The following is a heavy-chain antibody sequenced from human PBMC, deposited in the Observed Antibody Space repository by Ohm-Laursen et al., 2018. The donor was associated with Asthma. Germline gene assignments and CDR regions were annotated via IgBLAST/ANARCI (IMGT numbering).Heavy chain of an antibody. CDR1: GFTFSSYS. CDR3: ARGQGSGDISGSDPFDL. Sequence: SLRLSCAASGFTFSSYSMNWVRQAPGKGLEWVSSISSSSSYIYYADSVKGRFTISRDNAKNSLYLQMNSLRADDTAVYYCARGQGSGDISGSDPFDLWGQGTTVIVSS. D-gene: IGHD3-10*01. CDR2: ISSSSSYI. J-gene: IGHJ3*01. V-gene: IGHV3-21*04.